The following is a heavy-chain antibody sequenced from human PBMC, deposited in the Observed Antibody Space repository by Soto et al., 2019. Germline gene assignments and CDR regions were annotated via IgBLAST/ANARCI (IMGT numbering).Heavy chain of an antibody. CDR1: GFSFSTYA. J-gene: IGHJ4*02. CDR2: VTGSGGST. V-gene: IGHV3-23*01. CDR3: AKVDYDILTGYYNPYYFDN. D-gene: IGHD3-9*01. Sequence: GGSLRLSCAASGFSFSTYAMSWVRQAPGKGLQWVSTVTGSGGSTYYADSVKGRSTISRDNSKNTLYLQVNNLRAEDTAVYYCAKVDYDILTGYYNPYYFDNWGRGTLVTVS.